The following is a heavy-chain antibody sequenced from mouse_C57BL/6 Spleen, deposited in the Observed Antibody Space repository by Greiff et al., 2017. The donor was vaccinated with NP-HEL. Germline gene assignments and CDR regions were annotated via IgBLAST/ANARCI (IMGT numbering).Heavy chain of an antibody. V-gene: IGHV1-52*01. CDR3: ARDDYDEGFAY. J-gene: IGHJ3*01. Sequence: QVQLQQPGAELVRPGSSVKLSCKASGYTFTSYWMHWVKQRPIQGLEWIGNIDPSDSDTHYNQKFKDKATLTVVKSSSTAYMQLSSLTSEDSAVYYCARDDYDEGFAYWGQGTLVTVSA. D-gene: IGHD2-4*01. CDR2: IDPSDSDT. CDR1: GYTFTSYW.